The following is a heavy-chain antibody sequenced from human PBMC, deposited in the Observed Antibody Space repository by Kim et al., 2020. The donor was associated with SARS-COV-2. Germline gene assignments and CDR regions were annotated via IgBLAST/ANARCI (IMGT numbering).Heavy chain of an antibody. J-gene: IGHJ6*02. CDR3: ARKSAEMATSLGYYYYGMDV. V-gene: IGHV1-69*13. CDR2: IIPIFGTA. Sequence: SVKVSCKASGGTFSSYAISWVRQAPGQGLEWMGGIIPIFGTANYAQKFQGRVTITADESTSTAYMELSSLRSEDTAMYYCARKSAEMATSLGYYYYGMDVWGQGTTVTVSS. D-gene: IGHD5-12*01. CDR1: GGTFSSYA.